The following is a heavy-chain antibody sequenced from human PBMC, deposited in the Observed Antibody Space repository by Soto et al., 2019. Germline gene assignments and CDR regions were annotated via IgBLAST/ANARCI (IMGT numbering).Heavy chain of an antibody. J-gene: IGHJ4*01. CDR1: GGTFSSYT. Sequence: GASVKACCKASGGTFSSYTISWVRQAPGQGLEWMGRIIPILGIANYAQKFQGRVTITADKSTSTAYMELSSLRSEDTAVYYCARDDPHYYGSGNFDYWGHGTLVTVSS. CDR3: ARDDPHYYGSGNFDY. CDR2: IIPILGIA. V-gene: IGHV1-69*04. D-gene: IGHD3-10*01.